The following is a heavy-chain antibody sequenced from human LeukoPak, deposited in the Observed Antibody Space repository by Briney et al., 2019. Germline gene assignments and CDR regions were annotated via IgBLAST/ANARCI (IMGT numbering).Heavy chain of an antibody. Sequence: ASLKVSCKASVYTFTSYDINWGRQATGQGREWRGWMNPTSGNTGYAQKFQGRVTTTRNTSISTAYMELSSLRSEDTAVYYCADLVYCSSSSCYEPFNQTWGQGTLVTVSP. CDR3: ADLVYCSSSSCYEPFNQT. V-gene: IGHV1-8*03. J-gene: IGHJ4*02. CDR2: MNPTSGNT. CDR1: VYTFTSYD. D-gene: IGHD2-2*01.